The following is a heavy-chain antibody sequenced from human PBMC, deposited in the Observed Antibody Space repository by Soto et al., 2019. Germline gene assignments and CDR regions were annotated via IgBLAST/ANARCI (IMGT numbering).Heavy chain of an antibody. D-gene: IGHD3-10*01. CDR2: IYSGGST. J-gene: IGHJ6*03. CDR1: GFTVSSNY. CDR3: ARVWYGSGSYYKYYYYMDV. V-gene: IGHV3-66*01. Sequence: GGSLRLSCAASGFTVSSNYMSWVRQAPGKGLEWVSVIYSGGSTYYADSVKGRFTISRDNSKNTLYLQMNSLRAEDTAVYYCARVWYGSGSYYKYYYYMDVWGKGTMVTVSS.